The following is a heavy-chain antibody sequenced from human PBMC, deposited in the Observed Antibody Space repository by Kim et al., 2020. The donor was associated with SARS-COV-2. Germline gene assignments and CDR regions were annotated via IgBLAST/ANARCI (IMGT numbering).Heavy chain of an antibody. J-gene: IGHJ4*02. V-gene: IGHV1-69*01. Sequence: NYDKKFQGRVTITADESTSTAYMELSSLRSEDTAVYYCARYRIAVAGIDYWGQGTLVTVSS. D-gene: IGHD6-19*01. CDR3: ARYRIAVAGIDY.